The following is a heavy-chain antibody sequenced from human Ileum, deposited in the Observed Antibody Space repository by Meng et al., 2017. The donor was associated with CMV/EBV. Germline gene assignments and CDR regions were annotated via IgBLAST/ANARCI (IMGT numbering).Heavy chain of an antibody. CDR2: ISSSSSTI. CDR3: ARSYYQLDY. J-gene: IGHJ4*02. CDR1: GFTVSSNY. V-gene: IGHV3-48*04. Sequence: GESLKISCAASGFTVSSNYMSWVRQAPGKGLEWVSYISSSSSTIYYADSVKGRFTISRDNAKNSLFLQMNSLRAEDTAVYYCARSYYQLDYWGQGTLVTVSS. D-gene: IGHD3-10*01.